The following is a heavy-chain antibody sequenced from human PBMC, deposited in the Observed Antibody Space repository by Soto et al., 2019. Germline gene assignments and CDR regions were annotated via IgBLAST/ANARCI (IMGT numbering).Heavy chain of an antibody. CDR1: GFTFSSYA. V-gene: IGHV3-23*01. Sequence: PGGSLRLSCGASGFTFSSYAMSWVRQAPGKGLERVSAISGSGGSTYYADSVKGRFTISRDNSKNTLYLQMNSLRAEDTAVYYCAKVPGTTLYYYYGMDVWGQGTTVTV. CDR3: AKVPGTTLYYYYGMDV. CDR2: ISGSGGST. D-gene: IGHD1-1*01. J-gene: IGHJ6*02.